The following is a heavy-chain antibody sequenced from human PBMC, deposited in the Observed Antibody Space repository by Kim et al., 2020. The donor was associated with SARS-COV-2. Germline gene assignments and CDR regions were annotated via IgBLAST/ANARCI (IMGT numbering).Heavy chain of an antibody. CDR1: GFTFSSYS. CDR3: ARDRRIAVAGRLDY. D-gene: IGHD6-19*01. Sequence: GGSLRLSCAASGFTFSSYSMNWVRQAPGKGLEWVSSISSSSSYIYYADSVKGRFTISRDNAKNSLYLQMNSLRAEDTAVYYCARDRRIAVAGRLDYWGQGTLVTVSS. J-gene: IGHJ4*02. CDR2: ISSSSSYI. V-gene: IGHV3-21*01.